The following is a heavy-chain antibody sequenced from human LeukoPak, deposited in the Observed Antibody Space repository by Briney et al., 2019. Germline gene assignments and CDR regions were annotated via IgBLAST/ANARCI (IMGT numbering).Heavy chain of an antibody. V-gene: IGHV4-61*02. D-gene: IGHD3-22*01. CDR2: IYTSGST. Sequence: PSQTLSLTCTVSGGSISSGSYYWSWIRQPAGKGLEWIGRIYTSGSTNYNPSLKSRVTISVDTSKNQFSLKLSSVTAADTAVYYCARVQYYYDSSGYPYYHYYMDVWGKGTTVTVSS. J-gene: IGHJ6*03. CDR3: ARVQYYYDSSGYPYYHYYMDV. CDR1: GGSISSGSYY.